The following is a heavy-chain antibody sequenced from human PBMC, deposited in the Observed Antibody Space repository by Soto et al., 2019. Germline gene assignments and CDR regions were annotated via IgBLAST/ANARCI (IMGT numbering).Heavy chain of an antibody. CDR3: ARLLSFGELTLDS. CDR1: GYSFTTYA. J-gene: IGHJ4*02. D-gene: IGHD3-10*01. V-gene: IGHV1-3*01. CDR2: INAGNGNT. Sequence: QVQLVQSGAEVKKPGASVKVSCKASGYSFTTYAIHWVRQAPGQRFEWIGWINAGNGNTKYSQKFQGRVTITRDTSATPTYMELCSLRSEDTAVYYCARLLSFGELTLDSWGQGSLVTVSS.